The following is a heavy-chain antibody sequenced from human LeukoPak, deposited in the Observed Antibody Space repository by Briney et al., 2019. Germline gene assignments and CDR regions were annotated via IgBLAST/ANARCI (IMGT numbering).Heavy chain of an antibody. V-gene: IGHV3-30*02. CDR2: IRYDGSNK. CDR3: ARDYSKRGNWEIQGDP. CDR1: GFTFSSYG. D-gene: IGHD7-27*01. J-gene: IGHJ5*02. Sequence: PGGSLRLSCAASGFTFSSYGMHWVRQAPGKGLEWVAFIRYDGSNKYYADSVKGRFTISRDNSKNTLYLQMNSLRAEDTAVYYCARDYSKRGNWEIQGDPWGQGTLVTVSS.